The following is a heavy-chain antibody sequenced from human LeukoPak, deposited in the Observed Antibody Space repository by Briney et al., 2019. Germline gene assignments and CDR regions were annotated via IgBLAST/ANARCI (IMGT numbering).Heavy chain of an antibody. CDR3: ARWGPNWAFDY. CDR1: GGSISSYY. V-gene: IGHV4-59*01. Sequence: SETLSLTCTVSGGSISSYYWSWIRQPPGKGLEWIGYIYHSGSTNYNPSLKSRVTISVDTSKNQFSLKLSSVTAAGTAVYYCARWGPNWAFDYWGQGTLVTVSS. D-gene: IGHD1-1*01. J-gene: IGHJ4*02. CDR2: IYHSGST.